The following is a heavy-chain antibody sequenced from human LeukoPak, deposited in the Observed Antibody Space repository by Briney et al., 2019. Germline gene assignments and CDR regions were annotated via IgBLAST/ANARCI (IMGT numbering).Heavy chain of an antibody. CDR1: GGSISSYY. V-gene: IGHV4-59*08. CDR2: IYYSGST. J-gene: IGHJ4*02. CDR3: ARENSSGWYYFDY. D-gene: IGHD6-19*01. Sequence: SETLSLTCTVSGGSISSYYWSWIRQPPGKDLEWIGYIYYSGSTNYNPSLKSRVTISLDMSKNQFSLKLSSVTAADTAVYYCARENSSGWYYFDYWGQGTLVTVSS.